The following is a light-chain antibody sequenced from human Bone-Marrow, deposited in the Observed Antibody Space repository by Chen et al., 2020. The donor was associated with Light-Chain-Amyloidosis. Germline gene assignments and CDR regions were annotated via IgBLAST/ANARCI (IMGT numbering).Light chain of an antibody. CDR2: STK. CDR3: VVFLGSGSWE. CDR1: SGAVSGRRS. J-gene: IGLJ3*02. V-gene: IGLV8-61*01. Sequence: QTVVTQVPSFSVSPGETVTLTCGLSSGAVSGRRSPIWYQQTPGDPPRTLIGSTKTRCAGVPDRFCASILGNGVALTSAGVQVDDEADYYWVVFLGSGSWEFGGGTKLTVL.